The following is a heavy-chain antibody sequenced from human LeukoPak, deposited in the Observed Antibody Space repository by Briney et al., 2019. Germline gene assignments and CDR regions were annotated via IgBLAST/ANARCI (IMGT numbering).Heavy chain of an antibody. Sequence: GGSLRLSCAASEFSVGSNYMTWVRQAPGKGLEWVSLIYSGGSTYYADSVKGRFTISRDNSKNTLYLQMNSLRAEDTAVYYCARDLYGRRGSYDLDYYFDYWGQGTLVTVSS. V-gene: IGHV3-66*01. J-gene: IGHJ4*02. D-gene: IGHD1-26*01. CDR1: EFSVGSNY. CDR3: ARDLYGRRGSYDLDYYFDY. CDR2: IYSGGST.